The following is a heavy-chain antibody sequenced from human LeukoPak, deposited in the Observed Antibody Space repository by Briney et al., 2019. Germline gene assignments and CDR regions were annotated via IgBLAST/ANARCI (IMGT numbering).Heavy chain of an antibody. CDR1: GYSFTAFY. CDR2: IHPRSGDT. D-gene: IGHD3-10*01. CDR3: ARAGEYGTGSYYRGCFDY. Sequence: ASVKVSCKASGYSFTAFYIHWVRQAPGQGLGWMGWIHPRSGDTSYAQKFQGRVTMARDTSISTVYLDLSSLGSDDTAVYYCARAGEYGTGSYYRGCFDYWGQGILVTVSS. J-gene: IGHJ4*02. V-gene: IGHV1-2*02.